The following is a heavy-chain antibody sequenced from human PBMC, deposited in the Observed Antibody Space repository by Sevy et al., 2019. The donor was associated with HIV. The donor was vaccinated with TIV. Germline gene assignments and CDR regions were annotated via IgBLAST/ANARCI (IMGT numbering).Heavy chain of an antibody. CDR1: GFTFSSSR. J-gene: IGHJ4*02. CDR2: IKEDGSGK. Sequence: GGSLRLSCEASGFTFSSSRMSWVRQAPGKGLEWVANIKEDGSGKFYVDSVKGRFTISRVSTKNSLYLQMNSLRAEDTAVYYCARVGGYDRNYPFDDWGQGTLVTVSS. CDR3: ARVGGYDRNYPFDD. D-gene: IGHD4-4*01. V-gene: IGHV3-7*01.